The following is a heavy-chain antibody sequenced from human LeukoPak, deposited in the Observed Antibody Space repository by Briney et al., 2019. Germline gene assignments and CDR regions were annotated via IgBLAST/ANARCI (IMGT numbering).Heavy chain of an antibody. D-gene: IGHD2-15*01. V-gene: IGHV3-7*03. CDR1: GFTFSTYW. CDR3: ANLGYCSGGSCYYNFDY. CDR2: MRRDGNEI. Sequence: GGSLRLSCSASGFTFSTYWMSWVRQAPGKGLEWVANMRRDGNEIYYLDSVRGRFTISRDNAKNSLYLQMNSLRAEDTAVYYCANLGYCSGGSCYYNFDYWGQGTLVTVSS. J-gene: IGHJ4*02.